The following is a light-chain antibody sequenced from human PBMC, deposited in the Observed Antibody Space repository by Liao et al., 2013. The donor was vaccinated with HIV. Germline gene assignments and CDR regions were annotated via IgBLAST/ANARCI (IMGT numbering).Light chain of an antibody. Sequence: SYDLTQAPSVSVSPGQTASITCSGDKLGDKYVCWYQQKPGQSPVLVIYQDTRRPSGIPERFSGSNSGNTATLTITGTQAMDEADYYCQAWDSSTYVFGTGTKVTVL. V-gene: IGLV3-1*01. CDR2: QDT. CDR1: KLGDKY. J-gene: IGLJ1*01. CDR3: QAWDSSTYV.